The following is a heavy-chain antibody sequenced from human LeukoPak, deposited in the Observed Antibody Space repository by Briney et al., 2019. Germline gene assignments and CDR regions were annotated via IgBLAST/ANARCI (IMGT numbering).Heavy chain of an antibody. CDR1: GGSISSSSYY. Sequence: SETLSLTCTVSGGSISSSSYYWGWIRQPPGKGLEWIGSIYYSGSTYYNPSLKSRVTISVDTSKNQFSLKLSSVTAADTAVYYCARRVVITPRTIAAFDCWGQGTLVTVSS. J-gene: IGHJ4*02. CDR3: ARRVVITPRTIAAFDC. CDR2: IYYSGST. V-gene: IGHV4-39*01. D-gene: IGHD3-9*01.